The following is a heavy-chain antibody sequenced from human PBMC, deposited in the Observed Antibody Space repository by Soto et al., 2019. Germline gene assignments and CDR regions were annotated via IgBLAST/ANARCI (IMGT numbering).Heavy chain of an antibody. Sequence: GSGPTLVNPTQTLTLTCTFSGFSLSTSGVGVGWIRQPPGKALEWLALIYWNDDKRYSPSLKSRLTITKDTSKNQVVLTMTNMDPVDTATYYCALHRPNMFIIFSSPPPPSVHPKTGYYFDYWGQGTLVTVSS. V-gene: IGHV2-5*01. CDR1: GFSLSTSGVG. D-gene: IGHD3-10*01. J-gene: IGHJ4*02. CDR2: IYWNDDK. CDR3: ALHRPNMFIIFSSPPPPSVHPKTGYYFDY.